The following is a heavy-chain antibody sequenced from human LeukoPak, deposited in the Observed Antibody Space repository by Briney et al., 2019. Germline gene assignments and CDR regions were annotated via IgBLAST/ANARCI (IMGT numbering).Heavy chain of an antibody. CDR2: IIPIFGTA. D-gene: IGHD6-19*01. J-gene: IGHJ2*01. V-gene: IGHV1-69*05. Sequence: GASVKVSCKASGGTFSSYAISWVRQAPGQGLEWMGGIIPIFGTANYAQKFQGRVTITTDESTSTAYMELSSLRSEDTAVYYCARDPSNTSGRYQYLDHWGRGTLVTVSS. CDR3: ARDPSNTSGRYQYLDH. CDR1: GGTFSSYA.